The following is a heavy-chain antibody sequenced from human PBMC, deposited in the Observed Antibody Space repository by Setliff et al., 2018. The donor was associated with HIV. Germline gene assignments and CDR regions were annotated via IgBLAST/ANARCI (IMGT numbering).Heavy chain of an antibody. CDR3: ARRAYCSSTTCFDF. CDR1: GFTFSSYS. Sequence: GGSLRLSCEASGFTFSSYSINWVRQAPGKGLEWVSSIISSSTNIYYADSIKGRFTISRDSSKNTLYLQMTSLRAEDTAVYYCARRAYCSSTTCFDFWGQGTLVTVSS. CDR2: IISSSTNI. V-gene: IGHV3-21*06. D-gene: IGHD2-2*01. J-gene: IGHJ4*02.